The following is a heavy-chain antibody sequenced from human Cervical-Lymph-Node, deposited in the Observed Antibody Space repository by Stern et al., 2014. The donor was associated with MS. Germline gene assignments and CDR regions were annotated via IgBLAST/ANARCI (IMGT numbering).Heavy chain of an antibody. J-gene: IGHJ4*02. V-gene: IGHV5-51*01. CDR2: IYPGDSDT. CDR3: ARQGRDAYNSDC. CDR1: GYSFNSYR. Sequence: EVQLVESGAEVKKPGESLKISCKASGYSFNSYRIGWGRQMPGKGLEWKGVIYPGDSDTRYSPSFQGQVTMSADKSTSTAYLQWSSLKDSDTAIYYCARQGRDAYNSDCWGQGTLVLVSS. D-gene: IGHD5-24*01.